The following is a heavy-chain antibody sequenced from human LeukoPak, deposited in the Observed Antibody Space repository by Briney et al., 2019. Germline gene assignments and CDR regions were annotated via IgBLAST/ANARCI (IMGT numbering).Heavy chain of an antibody. CDR1: GFTFSSYW. D-gene: IGHD5-12*01. CDR2: RKQDGSEK. J-gene: IGHJ6*02. V-gene: IGHV3-7*01. CDR3: ARDRGYDLVSTYYYYYGMDV. Sequence: GGSLRLSCAASGFTFSSYWMSWVRQAPGKGLEWVANRKQDGSEKYYVDSVKGRFTISRDNAKNSLYLQMNSLRAEDTAVYYCARDRGYDLVSTYYYYYGMDVWGQGTTVTVSS.